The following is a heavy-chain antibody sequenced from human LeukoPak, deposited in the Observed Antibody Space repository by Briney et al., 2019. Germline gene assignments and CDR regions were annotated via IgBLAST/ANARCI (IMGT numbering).Heavy chain of an antibody. D-gene: IGHD6-19*01. J-gene: IGHJ4*02. Sequence: PSETLSLTCTVSGGSISSYYWSWIRQPPGKGLEWIGYIYYSGSTNYNPSLKSRVTISVDTSKNQFSLQLNSVTPEDTAVYYCAREARYSSGWYFSYWGQGTLVTVSS. V-gene: IGHV4-59*12. CDR3: AREARYSSGWYFSY. CDR1: GGSISSYY. CDR2: IYYSGST.